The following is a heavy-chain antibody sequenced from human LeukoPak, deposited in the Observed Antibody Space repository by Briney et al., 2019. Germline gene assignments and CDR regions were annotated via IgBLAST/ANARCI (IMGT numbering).Heavy chain of an antibody. V-gene: IGHV1-69*13. CDR1: GGTFSSYA. Sequence: ASVKVSCKASGGTFSSYAISWVRQAPGQGLEWMGGIIPIFGTANYAQKFQGRVTITADESTSTAYMELSSLRSEDTAVYYCARDLHSSGWLIGRYYYYGMDVWGQGTTVTVSS. CDR2: IIPIFGTA. D-gene: IGHD6-19*01. CDR3: ARDLHSSGWLIGRYYYYGMDV. J-gene: IGHJ6*02.